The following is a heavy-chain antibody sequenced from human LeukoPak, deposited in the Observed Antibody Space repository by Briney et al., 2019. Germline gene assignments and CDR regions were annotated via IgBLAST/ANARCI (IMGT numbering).Heavy chain of an antibody. Sequence: KPSETLSLTRTVSGGSISGYYWSWIRQPAGKGLEWIGRIYTSGSTNYNPSLKSRVTMSVDRSKKQFSLELSFVTAADTAVYYCARDGWTNSLDYWGQGTLVTVSS. CDR2: IYTSGST. V-gene: IGHV4-4*07. J-gene: IGHJ4*02. D-gene: IGHD2-2*03. CDR3: ARDGWTNSLDY. CDR1: GGSISGYY.